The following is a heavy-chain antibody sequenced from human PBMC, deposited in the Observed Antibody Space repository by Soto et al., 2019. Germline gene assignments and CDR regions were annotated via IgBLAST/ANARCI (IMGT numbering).Heavy chain of an antibody. Sequence: QVQLVQSGAEVKKPGASVKVSCKASGYTFTSYDINWVRQATGQGLEWMGWMNPNSGNTGYAQKFQGRVTMTRNTSISTAYMELSSMRSEDLTGYYCASGACRNSYYYYGMDVWGQGTTVTVSS. J-gene: IGHJ6*02. CDR1: GYTFTSYD. CDR3: ASGACRNSYYYYGMDV. V-gene: IGHV1-8*01. CDR2: MNPNSGNT.